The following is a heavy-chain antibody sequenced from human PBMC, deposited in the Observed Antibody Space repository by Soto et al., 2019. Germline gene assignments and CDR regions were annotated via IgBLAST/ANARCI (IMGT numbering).Heavy chain of an antibody. D-gene: IGHD3-22*01. CDR3: ARVGPWVPYYYDSSPYTFENWFDP. CDR1: GGSINSYW. CDR2: IYHGGST. J-gene: IGHJ5*02. Sequence: SETLSLTCSVSGGSINSYWWSWLRQPPGKGLEWIGSIYHGGSTYYNPSLNSRVTLSIDMTNNHVSLILNSVTAADTAVYYCARVGPWVPYYYDSSPYTFENWFDPWGQGTLVTVSS. V-gene: IGHV4-38-2*02.